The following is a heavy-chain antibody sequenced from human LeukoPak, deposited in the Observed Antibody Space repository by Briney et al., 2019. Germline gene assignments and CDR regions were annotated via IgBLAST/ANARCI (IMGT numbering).Heavy chain of an antibody. CDR1: GGTFSSYA. CDR3: ARDSKSAPGFDY. V-gene: IGHV1-69*13. D-gene: IGHD2-2*01. Sequence: GASVKVSCKASGGTFSSYAISWVRQAPGQGLEWMGGIIPIFGTANYAQKFQGRVTITADESTSTAYMELSSLRSEDTAVYYCARDSKSAPGFDYWGQGSLVTVSS. CDR2: IIPIFGTA. J-gene: IGHJ4*02.